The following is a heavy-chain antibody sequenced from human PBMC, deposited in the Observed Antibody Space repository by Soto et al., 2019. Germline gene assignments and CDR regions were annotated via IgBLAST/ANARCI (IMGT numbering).Heavy chain of an antibody. V-gene: IGHV3-21*05. CDR2: ISSSSSYI. D-gene: IGHD2-15*01. J-gene: IGHJ4*02. CDR3: ARVSGYCSGGSCYSGQDFDY. CDR1: GFTFSSYS. Sequence: GGSLRLSCAASGFTFSSYSMNWVRQAPGKGLEWVSYISSSSSYIYYADSVKGRFTISRDNAKNSLYLQMNSLRAEDTAVYYCARVSGYCSGGSCYSGQDFDYWGQGTLVTVSS.